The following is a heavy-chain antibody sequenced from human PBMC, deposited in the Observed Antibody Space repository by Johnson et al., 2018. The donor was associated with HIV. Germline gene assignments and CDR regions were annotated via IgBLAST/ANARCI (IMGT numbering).Heavy chain of an antibody. Sequence: VQLVESGGGVVQPGRSLRLSCAASGFTFSSYAMSWVRQAPGKGLEWVSAVSGSGGSTYYADSVKGRFTISRDNSKNTLYLQMKSLRAEDTAVYYCQNGGAYNLNAFDIWGQGTMVTVSS. CDR3: QNGGAYNLNAFDI. D-gene: IGHD5-24*01. CDR1: GFTFSSYA. CDR2: VSGSGGST. J-gene: IGHJ3*02. V-gene: IGHV3-23*04.